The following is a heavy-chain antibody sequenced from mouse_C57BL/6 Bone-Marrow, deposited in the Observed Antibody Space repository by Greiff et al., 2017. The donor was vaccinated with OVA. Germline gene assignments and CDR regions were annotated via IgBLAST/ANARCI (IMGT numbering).Heavy chain of an antibody. CDR1: GFTFSDSG. CDR2: ISSGSSTI. Sequence: EVKLVESGGGLVKPGGSLKLSCAASGFTFSDSGMHWVRQAPEKGLEWVAYISSGSSTIYYADTVKGRVTISRDNAKNTLFLQMTSLRSEDTAMYYCARINYWYFDVWGTGTTVTVSS. V-gene: IGHV5-17*01. CDR3: ARINYWYFDV. J-gene: IGHJ1*03.